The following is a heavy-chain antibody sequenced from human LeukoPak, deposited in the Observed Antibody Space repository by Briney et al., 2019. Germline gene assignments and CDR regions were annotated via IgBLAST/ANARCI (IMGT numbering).Heavy chain of an antibody. J-gene: IGHJ4*02. CDR2: IIPIFGTA. CDR1: GGTFSSYA. V-gene: IGHV1-69*01. Sequence: ASVKVSCKASGGTFSSYAISWVRQAPGQGLEWMGGIIPIFGTANYAQKFQGRVTITADESTSTAYMELSSLRSEDTAVYYCARVDRLGYKIDYWGQGTLVTVSS. D-gene: IGHD2-15*01. CDR3: ARVDRLGYKIDY.